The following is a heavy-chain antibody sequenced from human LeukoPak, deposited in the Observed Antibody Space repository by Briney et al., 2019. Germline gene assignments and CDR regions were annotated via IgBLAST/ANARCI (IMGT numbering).Heavy chain of an antibody. Sequence: GESLKISCKGSGYRFTRNWIGGVRPKPGKGLEWMGVIYPGDSDTRYSPSFQGQGTISADKSINTAYLQWSSLKASDTAMYYCARRVVNNRNWYFNLWGRGTLVTVSS. CDR2: IYPGDSDT. CDR3: ARRVVNNRNWYFNL. D-gene: IGHD4-23*01. V-gene: IGHV5-51*01. J-gene: IGHJ2*01. CDR1: GYRFTRNW.